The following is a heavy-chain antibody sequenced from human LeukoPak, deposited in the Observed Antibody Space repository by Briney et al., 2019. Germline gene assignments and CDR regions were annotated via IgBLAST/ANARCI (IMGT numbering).Heavy chain of an antibody. Sequence: PSETLSLTCAVYGGSLSGYYWSWIRQPPGKGLEWIGEINYSGSTNYNPSLKSRVTMSVDTSKNQFSLNLRSVTAADTAMYYCARNPAPPYGVPDNRGRGTLVTVSS. D-gene: IGHD2-15*01. CDR2: INYSGST. CDR1: GGSLSGYY. J-gene: IGHJ4*02. V-gene: IGHV4-34*01. CDR3: ARNPAPPYGVPDN.